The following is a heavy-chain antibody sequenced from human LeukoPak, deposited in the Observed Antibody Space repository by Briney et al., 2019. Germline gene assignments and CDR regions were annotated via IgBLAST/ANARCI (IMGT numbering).Heavy chain of an antibody. Sequence: GASVKVSCKASGYTFTGYYMHWVRQAPGQGLEWMGWINPNSGNTNYAQNLQGRVTMTSDTSTSTVYMELRSLRSDDTAVYYCAFSSYYLQGNYYYMDVWGKGTTVTVSS. D-gene: IGHD1-26*01. J-gene: IGHJ6*03. CDR2: INPNSGNT. CDR1: GYTFTGYY. V-gene: IGHV1-18*04. CDR3: AFSSYYLQGNYYYMDV.